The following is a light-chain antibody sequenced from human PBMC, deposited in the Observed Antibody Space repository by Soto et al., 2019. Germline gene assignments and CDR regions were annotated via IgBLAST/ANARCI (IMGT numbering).Light chain of an antibody. CDR2: GAS. V-gene: IGKV3-20*01. Sequence: EIVLTQSPGTLSLSPGEGATLSCRASQSVSSSYLAWYQQKPGQAPRLLIYGASGRATGMPDRFSGSGSGTDFSLTISRLEPEDFAVYYCQQYDSSPLFTFGPGTKVDIK. CDR1: QSVSSSY. J-gene: IGKJ3*01. CDR3: QQYDSSPLFT.